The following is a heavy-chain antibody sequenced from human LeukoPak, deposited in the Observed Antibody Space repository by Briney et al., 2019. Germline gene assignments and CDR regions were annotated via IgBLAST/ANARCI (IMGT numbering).Heavy chain of an antibody. CDR2: ISAYNGNT. CDR3: ARVVAAQGYFDY. V-gene: IGHV1-18*01. Sequence: ASVKVSCKASGYTFTSYGISWVRQAPGHGLEWMGWISAYNGNTNYAQKLQGRVTMTTDTSTSTAYMELRSLRSDDTAVYYCARVVAAQGYFDYWGQGTLVTVSS. D-gene: IGHD6-6*01. CDR1: GYTFTSYG. J-gene: IGHJ4*02.